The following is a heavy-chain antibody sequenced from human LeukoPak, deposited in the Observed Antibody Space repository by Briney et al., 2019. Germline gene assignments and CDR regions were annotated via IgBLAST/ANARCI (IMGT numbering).Heavy chain of an antibody. CDR3: ARVIWFGEFVDY. Sequence: GGSLRLSCAASGSTFSSYWMSWVRQAPGKGLEWVANIKQDGSEKYYVDSVKGRFTISRDNAKNSLYLQMNSLRAEDTAVYYCARVIWFGEFVDYWGQGTLVTVSS. CDR1: GSTFSSYW. D-gene: IGHD3-10*01. J-gene: IGHJ4*02. CDR2: IKQDGSEK. V-gene: IGHV3-7*01.